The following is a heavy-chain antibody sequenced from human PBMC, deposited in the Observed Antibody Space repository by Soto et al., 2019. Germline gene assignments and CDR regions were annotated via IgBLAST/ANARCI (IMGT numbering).Heavy chain of an antibody. CDR2: IFYSGST. CDR3: ASPKIAFYNWFDP. Sequence: SETLSLTCTVSGGSISSSSYYWGWIRQPPGKGLEWIGSIFYSGSTYYNPSLKSRVTISVDTSKNQFSLKLTSVTAADTAVYYCASPKIAFYNWFDPWGQGTLVTVSS. D-gene: IGHD3-3*02. CDR1: GGSISSSSYY. V-gene: IGHV4-39*01. J-gene: IGHJ5*02.